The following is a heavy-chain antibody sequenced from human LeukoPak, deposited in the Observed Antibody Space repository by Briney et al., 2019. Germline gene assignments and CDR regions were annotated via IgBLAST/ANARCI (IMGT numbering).Heavy chain of an antibody. V-gene: IGHV3-23*01. CDR1: GFTFSSYA. D-gene: IGHD2-2*01. J-gene: IGHJ4*02. CDR3: AKEGSLGYCSSTSCYYFDY. Sequence: GGSLRLSCAASGFTFSSYAMSWVRQAPGKGLEWVSAISGSGGSTYYADSVKGRFTISRDNSKNTLYLQMNSLRAEDTAVYYRAKEGSLGYCSSTSCYYFDYWGQGTLVTVSS. CDR2: ISGSGGST.